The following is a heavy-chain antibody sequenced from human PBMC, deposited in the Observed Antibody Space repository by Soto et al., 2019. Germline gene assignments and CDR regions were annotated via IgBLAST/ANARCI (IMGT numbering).Heavy chain of an antibody. CDR3: ARASALYGDYGTGYYYYMDV. CDR2: IYYSGST. D-gene: IGHD4-17*01. J-gene: IGHJ6*03. Sequence: SETLSLTCTVSGGSISSGGYYWSWIRQHPGKGLEWIGYIYYSGSTYYNPSLKSRVTISVDTSKDQFSLKLSSVTAADTAVYYCARASALYGDYGTGYYYYMDVWGKGTTVTVSS. V-gene: IGHV4-31*03. CDR1: GGSISSGGYY.